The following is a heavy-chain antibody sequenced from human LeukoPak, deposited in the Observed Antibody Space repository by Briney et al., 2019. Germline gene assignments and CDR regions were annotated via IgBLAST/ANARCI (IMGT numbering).Heavy chain of an antibody. J-gene: IGHJ4*02. CDR2: IKQDGSEK. Sequence: GGSLRLSCATAGFTFSNYWMNWVRQAPGKGLEWVANIKQDGSEKYYVDSVKGRFTISRDNAKNSLYLQMNSLRAEDTAVYYCARGGAAAGTEVYFDYWGQGTLVTVSS. CDR3: ARGGAAAGTEVYFDY. V-gene: IGHV3-7*01. CDR1: GFTFSNYW. D-gene: IGHD6-13*01.